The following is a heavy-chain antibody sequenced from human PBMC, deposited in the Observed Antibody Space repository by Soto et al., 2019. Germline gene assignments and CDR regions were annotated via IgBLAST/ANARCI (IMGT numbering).Heavy chain of an antibody. D-gene: IGHD1-26*01. J-gene: IGHJ4*02. CDR2: ISGSGGST. CDR1: GFTFSSYA. V-gene: IGHV3-23*01. Sequence: EVQLLESGGGLVQPGGSLRLSCAASGFTFSSYAMSWVRQAPGKGLEWVSAISGSGGSTYYADSVKGRFTISRDNSKNTMYMQMNSLRAEDTAVYYCAKDLTLLGATDYWGQGTLVTVSS. CDR3: AKDLTLLGATDY.